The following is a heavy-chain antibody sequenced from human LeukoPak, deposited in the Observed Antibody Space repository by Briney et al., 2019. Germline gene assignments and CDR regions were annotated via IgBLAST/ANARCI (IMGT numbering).Heavy chain of an antibody. D-gene: IGHD6-25*01. CDR2: MNPNSGNT. Sequence: ASVKVSCKASGYTFTSYAMNWVRQAPGQGLEWMGWMNPNSGNTGYAQKFQGRVTMTRSTSIGTAYMEMSSLRSEDTAVYYCAGRSSSGSAFDIWGQGTMVTVSS. CDR1: GYTFTSYA. V-gene: IGHV1-8*02. CDR3: AGRSSSGSAFDI. J-gene: IGHJ3*02.